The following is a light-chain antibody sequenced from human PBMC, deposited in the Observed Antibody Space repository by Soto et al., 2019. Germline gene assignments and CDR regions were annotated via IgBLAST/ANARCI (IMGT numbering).Light chain of an antibody. CDR3: AAWDDNMRVL. Sequence: QSVLTQPPSTSGTPGQRVTISCSGSSSNIGSNYVYWYQQLPGTAPKLLIYRNNRRPSGVPDRFSGSKSGTSASLAISGLRSEDEAAYYCAAWDDNMRVLFGGGTKLTVL. CDR1: SSNIGSNY. J-gene: IGLJ2*01. V-gene: IGLV1-47*01. CDR2: RNN.